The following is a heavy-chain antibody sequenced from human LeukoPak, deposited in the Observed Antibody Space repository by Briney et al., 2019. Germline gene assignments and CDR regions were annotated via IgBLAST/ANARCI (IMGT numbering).Heavy chain of an antibody. CDR1: GFTVSSNY. CDR3: AHSSSSFQGEAFYYYYYMDV. J-gene: IGHJ6*03. D-gene: IGHD6-6*01. V-gene: IGHV3-66*01. CDR2: IYSGGST. Sequence: HPGGSLRLSCAASGFTVSSNYMSWVRQAPGKGLEWVSVIYSGGSTYYADSVKGRFTISRDNSKNTLYLQMNSLRAEDTAVYYCAHSSSSFQGEAFYYYYYMDVWGKGTTVTVSS.